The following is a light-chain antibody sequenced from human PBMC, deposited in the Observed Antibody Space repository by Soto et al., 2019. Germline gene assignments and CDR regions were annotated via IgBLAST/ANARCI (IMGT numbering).Light chain of an antibody. CDR3: QQYDKYST. CDR2: DAS. V-gene: IGKV1-5*01. CDR1: QSISVS. J-gene: IGKJ1*01. Sequence: IQMTQSPSTLSSSVVETVTITCRASQSISVSLAWYQQKPGKAPNLLIYDASTLQGGVPSRFSGSGSGTEFTLTVTSLQPEDFATYFCQQYDKYSTFGHGTKVDIK.